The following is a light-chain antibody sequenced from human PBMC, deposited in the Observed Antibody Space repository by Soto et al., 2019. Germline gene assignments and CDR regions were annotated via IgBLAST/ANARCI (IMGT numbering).Light chain of an antibody. Sequence: EIVLTQSTGTLSLSPGERATLSCRTSQSVSSSYLAWYQQKPGQAPRHIISGASSRAIVIPDRISGSGSGTDLTLTISRLEPEDFAVYYCQQYGSSPRTFGQGTKLEIK. CDR2: GAS. J-gene: IGKJ2*01. CDR3: QQYGSSPRT. V-gene: IGKV3-20*01. CDR1: QSVSSSY.